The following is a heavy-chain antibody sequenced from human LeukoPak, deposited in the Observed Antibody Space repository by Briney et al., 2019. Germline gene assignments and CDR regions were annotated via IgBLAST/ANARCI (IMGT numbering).Heavy chain of an antibody. J-gene: IGHJ4*02. CDR1: GGSISSYY. V-gene: IGHV4-59*08. D-gene: IGHD3-22*01. CDR3: ASSRVVITSFDY. CDR2: IYYSGST. Sequence: SETLSLTCTVSGGSISSYYWSWIRQPPGKGPEWIGYIYYSGSTNYNPSLKSRATISVDTSKNQFSLKLSSVTAADTAVYYCASSRVVITSFDYWGQGTLVTVSS.